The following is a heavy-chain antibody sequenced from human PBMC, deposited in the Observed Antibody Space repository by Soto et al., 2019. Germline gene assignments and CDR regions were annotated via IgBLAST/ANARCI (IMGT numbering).Heavy chain of an antibody. J-gene: IGHJ4*02. Sequence: QVPLVESGGGVVQPGRSLRLSCAASGFTLSSYAMHWVRQAPGKGLEWVAVISYDGSNKYYADSVKGRFTSSRDNSLYLQMNSLRAEDTAVYYCARGRVYSSSWYGDYWGQGTLGTVFS. CDR2: ISYDGSNK. CDR1: GFTLSSYA. V-gene: IGHV3-30-3*01. CDR3: ARGRVYSSSWYGDY. D-gene: IGHD6-13*01.